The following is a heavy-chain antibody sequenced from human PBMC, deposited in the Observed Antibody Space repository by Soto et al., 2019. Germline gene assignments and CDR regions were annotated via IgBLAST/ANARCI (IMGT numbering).Heavy chain of an antibody. J-gene: IGHJ4*02. CDR3: ARQVSDAHGGHFEY. CDR2: IIPVYRTE. D-gene: IGHD3-16*01. Sequence: QLQLLQSGAEVKKPGSSVNVSCKASGGTFGTYTISWARQAPGQGLEWMGGIIPVYRTENYARKFQGRVTIIADESTDTAYMELSRLTSDDTAMYFCARQVSDAHGGHFEYWGQGTLVTVSS. CDR1: GGTFGTYT. V-gene: IGHV1-69*01.